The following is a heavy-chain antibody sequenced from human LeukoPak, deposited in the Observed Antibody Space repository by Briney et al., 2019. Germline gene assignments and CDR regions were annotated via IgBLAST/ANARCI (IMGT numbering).Heavy chain of an antibody. Sequence: TSETLSLTCTVSGGSISSYYWSWIRQPPGKGLEWIGYIYSSGSTKYNPSLKGRVTISVDTSKNQFSLRLSSVTAADTAVYYCARDHYYNSSGYTFGCWGQGTLVTVSS. CDR3: ARDHYYNSSGYTFGC. CDR2: IYSSGST. V-gene: IGHV4-59*01. J-gene: IGHJ4*02. D-gene: IGHD3-22*01. CDR1: GGSISSYY.